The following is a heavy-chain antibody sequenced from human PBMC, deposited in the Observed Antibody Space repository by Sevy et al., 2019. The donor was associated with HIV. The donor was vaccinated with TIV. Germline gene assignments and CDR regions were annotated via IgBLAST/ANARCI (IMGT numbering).Heavy chain of an antibody. V-gene: IGHV2-5*01. CDR2: FYWNNDK. D-gene: IGHD2-21*02. CDR3: AHSTMSPLVGVTAVWYYFDY. J-gene: IGHJ4*02. CDR1: GFSLSSSRVA. Sequence: SGPTLVKPTQTLTLTCTCSGFSLSSSRVAVGWIRQSPGKAPEWLALFYWNNDKRYNPSVRSRLTITRDTPKNQVVLKMTTMDPEDTATYYCAHSTMSPLVGVTAVWYYFDYWGQGTLVTVSS.